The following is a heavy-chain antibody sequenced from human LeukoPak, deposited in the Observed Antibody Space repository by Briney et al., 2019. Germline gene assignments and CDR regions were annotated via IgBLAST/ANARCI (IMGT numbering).Heavy chain of an antibody. CDR1: GFTFSSYS. CDR3: ARGLYCGGDCYPTHFDY. CDR2: ISSSSSYI. Sequence: GSLRLSCAASGFTFSSYSMNWVRQAPGKGLEWVSSISSSSSYIYYTGSVKGRFTISRDNAKNSLYLQMNSLRAEDTAMYYCARGLYCGGDCYPTHFDYWGQGTLVTVSS. V-gene: IGHV3-21*01. J-gene: IGHJ4*02. D-gene: IGHD2-21*02.